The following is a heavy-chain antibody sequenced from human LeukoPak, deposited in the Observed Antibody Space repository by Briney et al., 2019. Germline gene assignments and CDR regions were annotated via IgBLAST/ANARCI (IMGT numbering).Heavy chain of an antibody. J-gene: IGHJ4*02. D-gene: IGHD2-2*01. CDR1: GFTFSSYS. CDR2: ISSSSSYI. Sequence: GGSLRLSCAASGFTFSSYSMNWVRQAPGKGLEWVSSISSSSSYIYYADSVKGRFTISRDNDKNSLYLQMHSLRVEDTATYYCVRGSSSFWGQGTLVTV. CDR3: VRGSSSF. V-gene: IGHV3-21*01.